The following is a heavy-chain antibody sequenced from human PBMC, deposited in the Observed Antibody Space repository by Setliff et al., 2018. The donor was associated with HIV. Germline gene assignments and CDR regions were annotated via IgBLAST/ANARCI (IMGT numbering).Heavy chain of an antibody. V-gene: IGHV1-8*01. CDR3: ARDFSGQQLVGGWFDP. D-gene: IGHD6-13*01. J-gene: IGHJ5*02. CDR1: GHTFTNVD. CDR2: MNPNTGVS. Sequence: ASVKVSCKASGHTFTNVDIHWLRRATGQGLEWMGWMNPNTGVSGYALKFQARVTMTRDTSISTAYMELSSLTSEDTAVYYCARDFSGQQLVGGWFDPWGQGTLVTVSS.